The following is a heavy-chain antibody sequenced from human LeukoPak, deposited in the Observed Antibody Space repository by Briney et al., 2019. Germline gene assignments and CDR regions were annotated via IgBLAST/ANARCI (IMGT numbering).Heavy chain of an antibody. D-gene: IGHD3-3*01. Sequence: PGGSLRLSCAASGFTFSSSGMHWVRQAPGKGLEWVALISYDGSNKNYADSVKGRFTISRDSSKNTLYLQMNSLRAEDTAVYYCAKDPTSLYDFWTGCPDYWGQGTLVTVSS. CDR3: AKDPTSLYDFWTGCPDY. V-gene: IGHV3-30*18. J-gene: IGHJ4*02. CDR2: ISYDGSNK. CDR1: GFTFSSSG.